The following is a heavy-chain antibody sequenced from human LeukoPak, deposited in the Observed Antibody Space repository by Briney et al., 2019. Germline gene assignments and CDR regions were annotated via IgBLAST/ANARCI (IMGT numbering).Heavy chain of an antibody. CDR3: ARGSDFGDY. CDR1: GGSISSRSHY. CDR2: SFYSGYT. D-gene: IGHD4-17*01. J-gene: IGHJ4*02. V-gene: IGHV4-39*07. Sequence: SETLSLTCTVSGGSISSRSHYWGWIRQPPGTGLEWIGTSFYSGYTYYNPSLKSRVTMSINTSKNQFSLRLSSVTAADTAVYYCARGSDFGDYWGQGTLVTVSS.